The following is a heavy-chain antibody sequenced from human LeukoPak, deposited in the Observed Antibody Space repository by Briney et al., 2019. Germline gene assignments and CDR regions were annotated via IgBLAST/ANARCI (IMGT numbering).Heavy chain of an antibody. CDR2: IWYDGSNK. CDR1: VFTFSSYG. CDR3: AKVGGIVLAVYYYMDV. V-gene: IGHV3-30*02. J-gene: IGHJ6*03. Sequence: PGGALRVSCAASVFTFSSYGMHWVRQAPGKGLEWAAVIWYDGSNKYYADSVKGRFTISGDNSKSTLYLQMKSLRVEDTAVYYCAKVGGIVLAVYYYMDVWGKGTTVTV. D-gene: IGHD6-19*01.